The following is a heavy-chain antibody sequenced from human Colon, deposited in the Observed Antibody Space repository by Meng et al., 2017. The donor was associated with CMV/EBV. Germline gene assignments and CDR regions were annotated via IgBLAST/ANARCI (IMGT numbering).Heavy chain of an antibody. CDR2: MNPNSGNT. V-gene: IGHV1-8*01. D-gene: IGHD2-2*02. CDR3: ARALKCNSTSCYTKYYYGLDV. Sequence: ASVKVSCKASGYTFTSYNINWVRQATGQGREWMGWMNPNSGNTGYAQKFQGRVTMTRNTSISTAYMELSSLRSEDTAVYYCARALKCNSTSCYTKYYYGLDVWGQGTTVTVSS. J-gene: IGHJ6*02. CDR1: GYTFTSYN.